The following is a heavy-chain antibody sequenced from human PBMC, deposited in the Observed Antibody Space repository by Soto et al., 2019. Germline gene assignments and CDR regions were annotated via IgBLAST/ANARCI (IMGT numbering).Heavy chain of an antibody. J-gene: IGHJ4*02. CDR2: ISYDGSNK. CDR1: GFTFSSYA. D-gene: IGHD5-12*01. V-gene: IGHV3-30-3*01. Sequence: GESLKISCAASGFTFSSYAMHWVRQAPGKGLEWVAVISYDGSNKYYADSVKGRFTISRDNSKNTLYLQMNSLRAEDTAVYYCARGVEMATELDYWGQGTLVTVSS. CDR3: ARGVEMATELDY.